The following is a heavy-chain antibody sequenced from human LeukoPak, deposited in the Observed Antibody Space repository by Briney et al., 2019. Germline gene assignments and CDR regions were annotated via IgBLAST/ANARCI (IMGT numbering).Heavy chain of an antibody. CDR2: IYYSGST. Sequence: PWETLSLTCTVSGGSISSGDYYWSWIRQPPGKGLEWIGYIYYSGSTYYNPSLKSRVTISVDTSKNQFSLKLSSVTAADTAVYYCATDYGDYSPFDYWGQGTLVTVSS. D-gene: IGHD4-17*01. CDR3: ATDYGDYSPFDY. J-gene: IGHJ4*02. CDR1: GGSISSGDYY. V-gene: IGHV4-30-4*01.